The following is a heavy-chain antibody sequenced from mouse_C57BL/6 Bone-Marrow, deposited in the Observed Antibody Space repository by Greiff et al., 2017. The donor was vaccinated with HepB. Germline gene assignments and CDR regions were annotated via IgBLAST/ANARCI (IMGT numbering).Heavy chain of an antibody. CDR2: IYPGDGDT. D-gene: IGHD2-1*01. CDR1: GYAFSSSW. CDR3: ANFYPWFAY. Sequence: VQLVESGPELVKPGASVKISCKASGYAFSSSWMNWVKQRPGKGLEWIGRIYPGDGDTNYNGKFKGKATLTADKSSSTAYMQLSILPSEDSAVYFCANFYPWFAYWGQGTLVTVSA. V-gene: IGHV1-82*01. J-gene: IGHJ3*01.